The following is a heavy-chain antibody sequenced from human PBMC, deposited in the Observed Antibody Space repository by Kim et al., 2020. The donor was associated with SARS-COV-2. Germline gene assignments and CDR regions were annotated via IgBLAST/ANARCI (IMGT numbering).Heavy chain of an antibody. CDR2: IYHSGST. CDR1: GGSISSSNR. CDR3: AREHYGSGSYYY. Sequence: SETLSLTCAVSGGSISSSNRWSWVRQPPGKGLEWIGEIYHSGSTNYNPSLKSRVTISVDKSKNQFSLKLSSVTAADTAVYYCAREHYGSGSYYYWGQGTLVTVSS. D-gene: IGHD3-10*01. V-gene: IGHV4-4*02. J-gene: IGHJ4*02.